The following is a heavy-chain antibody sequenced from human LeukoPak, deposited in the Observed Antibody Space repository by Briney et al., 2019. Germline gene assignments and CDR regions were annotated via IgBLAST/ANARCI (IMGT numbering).Heavy chain of an antibody. CDR1: GYTFTSYG. Sequence: ASVKVSCKASGYTFTSYGISWVRQAPGQGLEWMGWINAGNGNTKYSQEFQGRVTITRDTSASTAYMELSSLRSEDMAVYYCARVSGKLGAFDIWGQGTMVTVSS. CDR2: INAGNGNT. J-gene: IGHJ3*02. V-gene: IGHV1-3*03. CDR3: ARVSGKLGAFDI. D-gene: IGHD3-10*01.